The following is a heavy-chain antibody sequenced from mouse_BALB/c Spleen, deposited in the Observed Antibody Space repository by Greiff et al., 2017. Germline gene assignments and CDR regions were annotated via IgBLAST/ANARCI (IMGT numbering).Heavy chain of an antibody. J-gene: IGHJ3*01. CDR2: ISSGGSYT. Sequence: EVQLVESGGGLVKPGGSLKLSCAASGFTFSSYAMSWVRQTPEKRLEWVATISSGGSYTYYPDSVKGRFTISRDNAKNTLYLQMSSLRSEDTAMYYCARAQAYYRYDGVAYWGQGTLVTVSA. CDR1: GFTFSSYA. V-gene: IGHV5-9-3*01. D-gene: IGHD2-14*01. CDR3: ARAQAYYRYDGVAY.